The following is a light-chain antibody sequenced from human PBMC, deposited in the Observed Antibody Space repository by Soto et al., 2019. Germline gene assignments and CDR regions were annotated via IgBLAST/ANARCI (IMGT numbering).Light chain of an antibody. V-gene: IGLV2-8*01. Sequence: QSALTQPPSASGSPGQSVTISCTGTSSDVGGHNSVSWYHQHPGKAPKLIIDEDINRPSVVADRFSCSKSGNTASLTISGRHHEEEDDYYCGSYLASIIHVVFGGGTKLTVL. CDR3: GSYLASIIHVV. J-gene: IGLJ2*01. CDR2: EDI. CDR1: SSDVGGHNS.